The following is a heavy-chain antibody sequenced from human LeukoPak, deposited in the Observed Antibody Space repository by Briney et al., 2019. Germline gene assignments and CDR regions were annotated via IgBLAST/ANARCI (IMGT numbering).Heavy chain of an antibody. CDR1: GYTFTGVD. V-gene: IGHV1-2*02. Sequence: ASVKVSCKASGYTFTGVDLHWVRQAPGQGLEWMGWINPNTGGTNYAQRFQGRVTITTDTSISTAYMELNSLRSDDTAVYYCARGTSGASFDYWGQGAPGTASS. CDR3: ARGTSGASFDY. D-gene: IGHD3-10*01. J-gene: IGHJ4*02. CDR2: INPNTGGT.